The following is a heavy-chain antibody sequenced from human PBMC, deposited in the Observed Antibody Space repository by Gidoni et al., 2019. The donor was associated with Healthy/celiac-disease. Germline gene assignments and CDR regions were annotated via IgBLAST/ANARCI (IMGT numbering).Heavy chain of an antibody. V-gene: IGHV1-69*01. CDR2: IIPIFGTA. J-gene: IGHJ3*02. D-gene: IGHD2-21*02. CDR1: GGTFSSYA. Sequence: QVQLVQSGAELKKPGSSVKVSCKASGGTFSSYAISWVRQAPGQGLEWMGGIIPIFGTANYEQKFQGRVTITEDESTSTAYMELSSLRSEDTAVYYCARYRGGLVFMNDAFDIWGQGTMVTVSS. CDR3: ARYRGGLVFMNDAFDI.